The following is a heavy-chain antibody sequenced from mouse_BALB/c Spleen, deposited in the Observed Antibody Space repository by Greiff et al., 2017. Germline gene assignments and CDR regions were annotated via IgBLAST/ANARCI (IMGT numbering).Heavy chain of an antibody. Sequence: VQLQQSGAELVRSGASVKLSCTASGFNIKDYYMHWVKQRPEQGLEWIGWINPENGDTEYAPKFQGKATMTADTSSNTAYLQLSSLTSEDTAVYYCNAVDYWGQGTTLTVSS. CDR2: INPENGDT. J-gene: IGHJ2*01. V-gene: IGHV14-4*02. CDR3: NAVDY. CDR1: GFNIKDYY.